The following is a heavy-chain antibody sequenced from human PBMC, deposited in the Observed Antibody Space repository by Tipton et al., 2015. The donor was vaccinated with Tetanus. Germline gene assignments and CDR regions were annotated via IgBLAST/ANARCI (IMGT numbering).Heavy chain of an antibody. CDR3: ARDRPATYYYDSSCYYFGY. J-gene: IGHJ4*02. Sequence: LSLTCAVYGGSFSGYYWSWIRQAPGKGLEWVSYISSSGSTIYYADSVKGRFTISRDNAKNSLYLQMNSLRAEDTAVYYCARDRPATYYYDSSCYYFGYWGQGTLVTVSS. V-gene: IGHV3-11*01. CDR1: GGSFSGYY. D-gene: IGHD3-22*01. CDR2: ISSSGSTI.